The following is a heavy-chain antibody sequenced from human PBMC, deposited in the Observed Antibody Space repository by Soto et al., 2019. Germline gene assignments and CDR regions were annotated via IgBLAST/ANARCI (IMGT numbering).Heavy chain of an antibody. J-gene: IGHJ6*02. D-gene: IGHD6-19*01. CDR2: INPNSGGT. CDR1: GYTFTGYY. V-gene: IGHV1-2*04. CDR3: ARVGQQWLVRSYYGMDV. Sequence: ASVKVSCKASGYTFTGYYMHWVRQAPGQGLEWMGWINPNSGGTNYAQKFQGWVTMTRDTSISTAYMELSRLRSEDTAVYYCARVGQQWLVRSYYGMDVWGQGTTVTVSS.